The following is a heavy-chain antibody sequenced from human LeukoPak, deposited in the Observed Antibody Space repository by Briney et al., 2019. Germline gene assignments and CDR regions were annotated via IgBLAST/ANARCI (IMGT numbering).Heavy chain of an antibody. Sequence: PSETLSLTCAVYGGSFSGYYWSWIRQPPGKGLEWIGEINHSGSTNYNPSLKSRVTISVDTSKNQFSLKLSSVTAADTAVYYCARVWNYYDGSGYLDYWGQGTLVTVSS. CDR1: GGSFSGYY. D-gene: IGHD3-22*01. CDR2: INHSGST. V-gene: IGHV4-34*01. J-gene: IGHJ4*02. CDR3: ARVWNYYDGSGYLDY.